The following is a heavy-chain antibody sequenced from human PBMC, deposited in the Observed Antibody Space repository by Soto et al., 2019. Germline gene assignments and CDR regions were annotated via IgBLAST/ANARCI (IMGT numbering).Heavy chain of an antibody. CDR3: ARDSWGYYDSSGSLQH. D-gene: IGHD3-22*01. J-gene: IGHJ1*01. Sequence: SVKVSCKASGGTFSSYAISWVRQAPGQGLEWMGGIIPIFGTANYAQKFQGRVTITADKSTSTTYMELSSLRSEDTAVFYCARDSWGYYDSSGSLQHWGQGTLVTVSS. CDR1: GGTFSSYA. V-gene: IGHV1-69*06. CDR2: IIPIFGTA.